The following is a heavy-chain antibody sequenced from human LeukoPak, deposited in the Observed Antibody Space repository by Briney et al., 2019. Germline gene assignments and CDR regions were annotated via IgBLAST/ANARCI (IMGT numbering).Heavy chain of an antibody. V-gene: IGHV3-48*03. D-gene: IGHD3-22*01. CDR1: GFIFSSYE. J-gene: IGHJ4*02. CDR3: AKGYYYDSSGYYDY. Sequence: GGSLRLSCAASGFIFSSYEMNWVRQAPGKGLEWVSYISSSGSTIYYADSVKGRFTISRDNAKNSLYLQMNSLRAEDTAVYYCAKGYYYDSSGYYDYWGQGTLVTVSS. CDR2: ISSSGSTI.